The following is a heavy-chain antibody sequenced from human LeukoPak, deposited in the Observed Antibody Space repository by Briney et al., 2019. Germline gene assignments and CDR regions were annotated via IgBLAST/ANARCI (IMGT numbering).Heavy chain of an antibody. J-gene: IGHJ6*03. CDR2: ISAYNGNT. V-gene: IGHV1-18*01. Sequence: GASVKVSCKASGYTFTSYGISWVRQAPGQGLEWMGWISAYNGNTNYAQKLQGRVTMTTDTSTSTAYMELRSLRSDDTAVYYCARVYWGYYYYYMDVWGKGTTVTVSS. D-gene: IGHD1-26*01. CDR1: GYTFTSYG. CDR3: ARVYWGYYYYYMDV.